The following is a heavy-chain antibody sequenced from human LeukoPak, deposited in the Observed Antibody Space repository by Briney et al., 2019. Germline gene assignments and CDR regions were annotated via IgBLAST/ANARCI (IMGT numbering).Heavy chain of an antibody. CDR2: ISGSGGST. V-gene: IGHV3-23*01. Sequence: GSLRLSCAASGFTFSSYAMSWVRQAPGKGLEWVSAISGSGGSTNYADSEKGRFTISRDNSKNTLYLQMNSLRAEDTAVYYCAKDRDVSIGAAGTFDYWGQGTLVTVSS. J-gene: IGHJ4*02. CDR3: AKDRDVSIGAAGTFDY. D-gene: IGHD6-13*01. CDR1: GFTFSSYA.